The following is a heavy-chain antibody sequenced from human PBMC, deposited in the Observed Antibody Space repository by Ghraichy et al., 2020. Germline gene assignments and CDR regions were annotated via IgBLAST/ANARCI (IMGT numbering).Heavy chain of an antibody. J-gene: IGHJ3*01. V-gene: IGHV3-7*03. CDR2: IKRDGSDI. CDR1: GFSLSSYW. D-gene: IGHD3-3*01. CDR3: VRDWTYTNSGLFYDVYDF. Sequence: LSLTRAASGFSLSSYWMAWVRQAPGKGLEWVANIKRDGSDIHYLDSVKDRFTISRDNAKNSLYLQMSSLRGEDTAVYYCVRDWTYTNSGLFYDVYDFWGQGTMVTVSS.